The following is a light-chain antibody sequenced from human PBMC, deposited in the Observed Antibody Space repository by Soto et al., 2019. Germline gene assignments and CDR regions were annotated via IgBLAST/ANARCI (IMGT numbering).Light chain of an antibody. CDR2: AAS. CDR1: QSISSY. V-gene: IGKV1-39*01. CDR3: QQSYSTPYT. J-gene: IGKJ2*01. Sequence: DIQMTQSPSSLSASVGDRVTITCRASQSISSYLNWYQQKPGKAPKLLIYAASSLQSGVPSRFSGSGSGTAFTLNISSLQPEDFATYYCQQSYSTPYTFGQGTKLEIK.